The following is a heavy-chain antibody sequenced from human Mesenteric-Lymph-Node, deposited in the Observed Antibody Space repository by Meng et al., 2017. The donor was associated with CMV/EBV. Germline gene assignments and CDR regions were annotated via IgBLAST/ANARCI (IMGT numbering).Heavy chain of an antibody. CDR1: GFTFSSYS. J-gene: IGHJ4*02. CDR2: ISSSSSYI. V-gene: IGHV3-21*01. CDR3: ARDLANWNYVVGYFDY. Sequence: GESLKISCAASGFTFSSYSMNWVRQAPGKGLEWVSSISSSSSYIYYADSVKGRFTISRDNAKNSLYLQMNSLRAKDTAVYYCARDLANWNYVVGYFDYWGQGTLVTVSS. D-gene: IGHD1-7*01.